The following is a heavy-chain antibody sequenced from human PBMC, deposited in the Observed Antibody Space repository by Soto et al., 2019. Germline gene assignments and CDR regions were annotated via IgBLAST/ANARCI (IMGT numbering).Heavy chain of an antibody. D-gene: IGHD3-3*01. CDR1: GFTFTSSA. V-gene: IGHV1-58*01. CDR3: AAVGGYDFWSGFYYFDY. J-gene: IGHJ4*02. CDR2: IVVGSGNT. Sequence: SVKVSCKASGFTFTSSAVQWVRQARGQRLEWIGWIVVGSGNTNYAQKFQERVTITRDMSTSTAYMELSSLRSEDTAVYYCAAVGGYDFWSGFYYFDYWGQGTLVTVSS.